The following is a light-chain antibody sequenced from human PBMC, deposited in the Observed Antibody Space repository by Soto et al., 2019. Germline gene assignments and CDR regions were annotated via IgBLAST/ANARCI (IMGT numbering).Light chain of an antibody. V-gene: IGKV3-11*01. CDR2: DSA. J-gene: IGKJ3*01. CDR3: HHRDDWLFT. CDR1: QSVRSY. Sequence: EIVLTQVPATLSLSPGERATLSCGASQSVRSYFAWYQQKPGQAPRLLIYDSANRAPCVPSRFRGSGSGTAFTLTIDSLEPEDSAIYYCHHRDDWLFTFGPGTRVEVK.